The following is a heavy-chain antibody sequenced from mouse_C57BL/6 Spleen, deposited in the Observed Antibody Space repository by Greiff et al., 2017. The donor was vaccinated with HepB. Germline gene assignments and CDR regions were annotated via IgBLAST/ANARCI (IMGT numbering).Heavy chain of an antibody. V-gene: IGHV5-16*01. CDR3: ARARDWYFDV. CDR2: INYDGSST. CDR1: GFTFSDYY. Sequence: EVKLMESEGGLVQPGSSMKLSCTASGFTFSDYYMAWVRQVPEKGLEWVANINYDGSSTNYLDSLKSRFIISRDNAKNILYLQMSSLKSEDTATYYCARARDWYFDVWGTGTTVTVSS. J-gene: IGHJ1*03.